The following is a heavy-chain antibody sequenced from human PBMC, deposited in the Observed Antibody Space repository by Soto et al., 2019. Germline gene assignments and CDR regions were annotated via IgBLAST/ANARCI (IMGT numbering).Heavy chain of an antibody. Sequence: QVQLVQSGAEVKKPGASVKVSCKASGYTFTRYAMPWVRQAPGQRLEWIGWLNAGNGNTKYSQKFQGRVTINRDKSGSTAYTELSSLRAEETAVYYCARGPGYSYGYNWGQGTLVTVSS. CDR3: ARGPGYSYGYN. J-gene: IGHJ4*02. CDR2: LNAGNGNT. CDR1: GYTFTRYA. D-gene: IGHD5-18*01. V-gene: IGHV1-3*01.